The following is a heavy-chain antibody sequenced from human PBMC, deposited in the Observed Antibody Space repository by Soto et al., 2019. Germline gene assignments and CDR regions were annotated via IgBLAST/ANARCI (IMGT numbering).Heavy chain of an antibody. V-gene: IGHV1-2*02. CDR1: GYTFTGHY. J-gene: IGHJ5*02. CDR3: ARDMHAGFTHYFDP. Sequence: ASVKVSCKASGYTFTGHYIHWVRQAPEQGPEWMGEIGPESGATRYAQRFQGRVTMTRDMSITTVYMELNSLRAEDTAVYYCARDMHAGFTHYFDPWGQGTLVTVSS. D-gene: IGHD1-26*01. CDR2: IGPESGAT.